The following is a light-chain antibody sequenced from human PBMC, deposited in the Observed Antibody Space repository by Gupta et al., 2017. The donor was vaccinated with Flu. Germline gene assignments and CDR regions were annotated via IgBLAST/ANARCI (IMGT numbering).Light chain of an antibody. Sequence: IGMTKPQASRPCPLGEGPTINCKSIQCVFYSSNNKNYLSWYQQRPGQPPKLLIHWASTRESGVPDRFSGSGSGTDFTLTISSLQAEDLAVYYCQQYYSSPESFGQGTKLEIK. V-gene: IGKV4-1*01. CDR2: WAS. J-gene: IGKJ2*03. CDR1: QCVFYSSNNKNY. CDR3: QQYYSSPES.